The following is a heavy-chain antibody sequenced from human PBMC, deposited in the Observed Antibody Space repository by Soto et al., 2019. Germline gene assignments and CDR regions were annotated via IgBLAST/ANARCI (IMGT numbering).Heavy chain of an antibody. Sequence: ASVKVSCKASGGTFSSYAISWVQQAPGQGLEWMGGIIPIFGTADYAQKFQGRVTITADESTSTAYMELSSLRSEDTAVYYCPTGHTGGRWGSYFDYWGQGTLVTVSP. V-gene: IGHV1-69*13. CDR3: PTGHTGGRWGSYFDY. CDR2: IIPIFGTA. D-gene: IGHD3-16*01. CDR1: GGTFSSYA. J-gene: IGHJ4*02.